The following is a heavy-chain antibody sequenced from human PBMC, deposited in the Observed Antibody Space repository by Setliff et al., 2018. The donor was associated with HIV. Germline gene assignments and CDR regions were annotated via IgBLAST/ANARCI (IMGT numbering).Heavy chain of an antibody. V-gene: IGHV3-7*01. CDR2: INQNGSEK. J-gene: IGHJ4*02. CDR1: GFTFTSYW. CDR3: ARDPGNGAVDY. Sequence: GGSLRLSCAASGFTFTSYWMIWVRQAPGKGLEWVANINQNGSEKNYVDSVKGRFTISRDNAKTSLSLQMNSLTAEDTAVYYCARDPGNGAVDYWGQGTLVTV.